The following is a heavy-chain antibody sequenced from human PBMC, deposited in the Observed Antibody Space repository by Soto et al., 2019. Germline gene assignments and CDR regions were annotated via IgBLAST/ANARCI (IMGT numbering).Heavy chain of an antibody. J-gene: IGHJ4*02. CDR2: INHSGST. V-gene: IGHV4-34*01. D-gene: IGHD2-2*01. Sequence: PSETLSLTCAVSGASFSGYYWSWIRQPPGKGLEWIGEINHSGSTNYNPSLKSRVTISGDTSENQFSLMLSSVTAADTAVYYCARGYCSSASCHFYFDYWGQGILVTVSS. CDR3: ARGYCSSASCHFYFDY. CDR1: GASFSGYY.